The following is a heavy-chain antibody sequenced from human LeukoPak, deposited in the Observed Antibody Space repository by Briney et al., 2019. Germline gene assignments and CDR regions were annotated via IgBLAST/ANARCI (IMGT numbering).Heavy chain of an antibody. J-gene: IGHJ4*02. CDR1: GGTFSSYA. V-gene: IGHV1-69*04. CDR2: IIPILGIA. D-gene: IGHD2-15*01. Sequence: GASVKVSCKASGGTFSSYAISWVRQAPGQGLEWMGRIIPILGIANYAQKFQGRVTITADKSTSTACMELSSLRSEDTAVYYCAREPVVVVAAPDYWGQGTLVTVSS. CDR3: AREPVVVVAAPDY.